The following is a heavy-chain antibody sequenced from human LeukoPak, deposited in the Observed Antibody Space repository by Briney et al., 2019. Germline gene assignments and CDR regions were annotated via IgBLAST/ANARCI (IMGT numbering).Heavy chain of an antibody. J-gene: IGHJ6*04. D-gene: IGHD3-10*01. CDR3: AKDGPFMVRGVILGGMDV. CDR1: GFTFDDYA. CDR2: ISWDGGST. Sequence: GGSLRLSCAASGFTFDDYAMHWVRQAPGKGLERVSLISWDGGSTYYADSVKGRFTISRDNSKNSLYLQMNSLRAEDTALYYCAKDGPFMVRGVILGGMDVWGKGTTVTVSS. V-gene: IGHV3-43D*04.